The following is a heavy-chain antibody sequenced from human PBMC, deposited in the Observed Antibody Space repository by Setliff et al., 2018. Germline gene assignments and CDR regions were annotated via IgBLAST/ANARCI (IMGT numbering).Heavy chain of an antibody. CDR2: IIPLFGTT. D-gene: IGHD2-2*01. J-gene: IGHJ3*02. Sequence: EASVKVSCKASGGNFNNYAINWVRQAPGQGLEWVGRIIPLFGTTNFAQEFQGRVTITADESTETTYMDLTSLRSEDTAVYYCARGYQVTPPRADAFDIWGQGTLVT. V-gene: IGHV1-69*13. CDR1: GGNFNNYA. CDR3: ARGYQVTPPRADAFDI.